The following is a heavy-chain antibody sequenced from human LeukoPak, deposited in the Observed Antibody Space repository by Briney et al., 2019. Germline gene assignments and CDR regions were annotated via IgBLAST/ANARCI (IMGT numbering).Heavy chain of an antibody. D-gene: IGHD3-3*01. V-gene: IGHV4-59*08. Sequence: SETLSLTCTVSGGSISSYYWSWIRQPPGKGLEWIGYIYYSGSTNYNPSLKSRVTISVDTSKNQFSLKLSSVTAADTAVYYCARSDFWAPGWFDPWGQGTLVTASS. CDR1: GGSISSYY. CDR3: ARSDFWAPGWFDP. CDR2: IYYSGST. J-gene: IGHJ5*02.